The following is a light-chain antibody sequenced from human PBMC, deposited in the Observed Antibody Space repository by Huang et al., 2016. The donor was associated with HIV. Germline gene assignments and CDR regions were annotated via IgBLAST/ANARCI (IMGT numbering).Light chain of an antibody. CDR1: QSVSSN. V-gene: IGKV3-15*01. J-gene: IGKJ5*01. CDR2: SAS. CDR3: QQYNNWPPIT. Sequence: EIVMTQSPATLSVSPGERVTLSCRANQSVSSNLAWYQQRPGQAPRPLSDSASTRATGIPARFSGSGSGTEFTLTISSLQSEDFAIYYCQQYNNWPPITFGQGARLEIK.